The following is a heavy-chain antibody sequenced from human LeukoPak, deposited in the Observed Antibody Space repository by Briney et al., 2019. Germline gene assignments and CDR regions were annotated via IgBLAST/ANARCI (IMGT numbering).Heavy chain of an antibody. V-gene: IGHV3-33*06. CDR1: GSTFSSYG. Sequence: GGSLRLSCAASGSTFSSYGMHWVRQAPGKGLEWVAVIWYDGSNKYYADSVKGRFTISRDNSKNTLYLQMNSLRAEDTAVYYCAKGYSSLSFHIWGQGTMVTVSS. J-gene: IGHJ3*02. D-gene: IGHD6-13*01. CDR3: AKGYSSLSFHI. CDR2: IWYDGSNK.